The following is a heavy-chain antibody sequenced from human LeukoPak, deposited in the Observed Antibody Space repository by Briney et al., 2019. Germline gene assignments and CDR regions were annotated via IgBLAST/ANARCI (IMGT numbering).Heavy chain of an antibody. CDR1: GFTFDDYA. Sequence: GGSLRLSCAASGFTFDDYAMHWVRQAPGKGLEWVSGISWNSGSIGYADSVKGRFTIPRDNAKNSLYLQMNSLRAEDMALYYCAKAASRYYDSSGYYLSAFDIWGQGTMVTVSS. D-gene: IGHD3-22*01. CDR2: ISWNSGSI. V-gene: IGHV3-9*03. J-gene: IGHJ3*02. CDR3: AKAASRYYDSSGYYLSAFDI.